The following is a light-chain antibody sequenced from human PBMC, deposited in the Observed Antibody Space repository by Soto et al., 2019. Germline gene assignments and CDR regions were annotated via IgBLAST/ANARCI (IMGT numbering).Light chain of an antibody. CDR3: QQYNNSPPWT. Sequence: EIVMTKSPATLSVSPGERATLSCRASQSVSSNLAWYQQKPGQAPRLLIYGASTRATGIPARFSGSGSGTEFTLTISSLQSEDFAVYYCQQYNNSPPWTFGQGTKVEIK. CDR1: QSVSSN. V-gene: IGKV3-15*01. CDR2: GAS. J-gene: IGKJ1*01.